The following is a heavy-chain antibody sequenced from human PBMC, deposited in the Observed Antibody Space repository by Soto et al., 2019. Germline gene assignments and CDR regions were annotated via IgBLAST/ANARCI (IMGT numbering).Heavy chain of an antibody. CDR1: GFTFSSYA. J-gene: IGHJ4*02. V-gene: IGHV3-23*01. D-gene: IGHD3-3*01. CDR2: ISGSGGST. CDR3: AKVLYYDFWSGYSYFDY. Sequence: GGSLRLSCAASGFTFSSYAMSWVRQAPGKGLEWVSAISGSGGSTYYADSVKGRFTISRDNSKNTLYLQMNSLRAEDTAVYYCAKVLYYDFWSGYSYFDYWGKGTLVTVSS.